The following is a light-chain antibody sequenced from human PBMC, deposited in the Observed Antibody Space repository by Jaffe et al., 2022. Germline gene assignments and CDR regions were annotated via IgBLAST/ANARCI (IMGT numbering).Light chain of an antibody. CDR1: SSDFGDNNF. Sequence: QSALTQPPSASGSPGQSVAISCTGTSSDFGDNNFVSWYQQLPGKVPKLIIYEVNKRPSGVPGRFFGSKSGNTASLTVSGIQAEDEADYYCTSYADNNLLFGGGTRLTVL. V-gene: IGLV2-8*01. J-gene: IGLJ2*01. CDR3: TSYADNNLL. CDR2: EVN.